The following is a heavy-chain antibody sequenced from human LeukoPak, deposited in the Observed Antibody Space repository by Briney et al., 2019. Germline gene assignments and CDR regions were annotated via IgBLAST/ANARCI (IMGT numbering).Heavy chain of an antibody. CDR2: IKQDGSEK. Sequence: GGSLRLSCAAFGFTFSSYWMSWVRQAPGKGLEWVANIKQDGSEKYYVDSVKGRFTISRDNAKNSLYLQMNSLRAEDTAVYYCARDEYDFWSGYLNYFDYWGQGTLVTVSS. CDR1: GFTFSSYW. D-gene: IGHD3-3*01. J-gene: IGHJ4*02. CDR3: ARDEYDFWSGYLNYFDY. V-gene: IGHV3-7*01.